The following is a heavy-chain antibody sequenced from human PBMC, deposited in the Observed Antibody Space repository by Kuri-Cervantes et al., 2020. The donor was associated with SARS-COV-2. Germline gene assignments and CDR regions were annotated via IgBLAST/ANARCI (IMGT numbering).Heavy chain of an antibody. CDR2: VRRDGSNY. V-gene: IGHV3-30*02. CDR1: GFTFSSYW. Sequence: GESLKISCAASGFTFSSYWMSWVRQAPGKGLEWVGFVRRDGSNYYYADSVKGRFTISRDNSKNSLYLEMNSLRPEDTAVYYCAKVEIANLDYGGRGTLVTVSS. D-gene: IGHD1-14*01. CDR3: AKVEIANLDY. J-gene: IGHJ4*02.